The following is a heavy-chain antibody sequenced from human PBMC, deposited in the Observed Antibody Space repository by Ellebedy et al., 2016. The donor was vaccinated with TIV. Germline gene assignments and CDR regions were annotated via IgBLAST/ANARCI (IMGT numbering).Heavy chain of an antibody. Sequence: AASVKVSCKASGYTFISHGISWVRQAPGQGLEWMGWISAYDGKTKFAPKFQGRVTMTTDTSTTTGYMELRSLRSDDTAVYYCTRAPPVTRTLSFDSWGQGTLVTVSS. D-gene: IGHD4-17*01. CDR3: TRAPPVTRTLSFDS. V-gene: IGHV1-18*01. CDR2: ISAYDGKT. CDR1: GYTFISHG. J-gene: IGHJ4*02.